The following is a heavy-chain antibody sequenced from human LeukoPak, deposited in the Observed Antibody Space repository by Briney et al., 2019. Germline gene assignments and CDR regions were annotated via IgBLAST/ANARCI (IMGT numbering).Heavy chain of an antibody. Sequence: KPGRSLRLSCTASGFTFGDYNMNWVRQAPGKGLEWVSYISSSGSTIYYADSVKGRFTISRDNAKNSLYLQMNSLRAEDTAVYYCACSGWFRGGWYFDYWGQGTLVTVSS. CDR1: GFTFGDYN. V-gene: IGHV3-11*04. CDR3: ACSGWFRGGWYFDY. J-gene: IGHJ4*02. D-gene: IGHD6-19*01. CDR2: ISSSGSTI.